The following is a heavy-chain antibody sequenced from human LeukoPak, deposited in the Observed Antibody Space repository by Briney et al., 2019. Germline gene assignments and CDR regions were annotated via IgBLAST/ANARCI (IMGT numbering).Heavy chain of an antibody. CDR3: ARMIAAAVVDY. D-gene: IGHD6-13*01. V-gene: IGHV4-59*01. CDR1: GGSISSYY. Sequence: PSETLSLTCTVSGGSISSYYWSWIRQPPGKGLEWIGYIYYSGSTNYNPSLKSRVTISVDTSKNQFSLKLSSVTAADTAVYYCARMIAAAVVDYWGQGTLVTVSS. J-gene: IGHJ4*02. CDR2: IYYSGST.